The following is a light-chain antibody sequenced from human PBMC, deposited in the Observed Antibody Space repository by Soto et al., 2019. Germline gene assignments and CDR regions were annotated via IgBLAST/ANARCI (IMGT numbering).Light chain of an antibody. J-gene: IGKJ1*01. CDR3: QQYGSSPVT. CDR2: GAS. Sequence: ETVLTHPPGTLSLSPGERATLSCRPSQSVSSSYLAWYQQKPGQAPRLLTYGASSRATAIPDRFSGSGAGTDFTLTISRLEPEDLAVYYCQQYGSSPVTFCQGTKVDIK. V-gene: IGKV3-20*01. CDR1: QSVSSSY.